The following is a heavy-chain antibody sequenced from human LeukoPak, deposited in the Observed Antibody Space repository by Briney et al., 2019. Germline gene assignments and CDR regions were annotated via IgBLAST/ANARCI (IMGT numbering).Heavy chain of an antibody. J-gene: IGHJ4*02. Sequence: SGGSLRLSCAASGFTFSSYSMNWVRQAPGKGLEWVSSISSSSSYIYYADSVKGRFTISRDNAKNSLYLQMNSLRAEDTAVYYCARGVPYDSWSGPHYSDYWGQGTLVTVSS. V-gene: IGHV3-21*01. CDR1: GFTFSSYS. D-gene: IGHD3-3*01. CDR3: ARGVPYDSWSGPHYSDY. CDR2: ISSSSSYI.